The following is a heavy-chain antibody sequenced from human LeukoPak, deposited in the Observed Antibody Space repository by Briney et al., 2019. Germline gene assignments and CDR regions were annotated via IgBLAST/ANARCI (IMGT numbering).Heavy chain of an antibody. CDR1: GASISSSY. D-gene: IGHD6-13*01. Sequence: PSETLSLTCTVSGASISSSYWSWIRQPPGKGLEWIGYIYYSGTTNCNPSLKSRVTISVDTSKNQFSLKLSSVTAADTAVYYCARGQQLVQYYFDYWGQGTLVTVSS. V-gene: IGHV4-59*01. CDR3: ARGQQLVQYYFDY. CDR2: IYYSGTT. J-gene: IGHJ4*02.